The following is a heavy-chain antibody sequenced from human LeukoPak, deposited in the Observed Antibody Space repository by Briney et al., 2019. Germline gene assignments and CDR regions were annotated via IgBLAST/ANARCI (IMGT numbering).Heavy chain of an antibody. J-gene: IGHJ4*02. V-gene: IGHV4-59*01. CDR2: IYYSGST. CDR3: ARGNGGYVGY. D-gene: IGHD2-8*01. Sequence: SETLSLTCTVSGGSISSYYWSWIRQPPGKGLEWIGHIYYSGSTNYNPSLKSRVTISLDTSKNQFSLNLSSVNAADTAVYYCARGNGGYVGYWGQGTLVTVSS. CDR1: GGSISSYY.